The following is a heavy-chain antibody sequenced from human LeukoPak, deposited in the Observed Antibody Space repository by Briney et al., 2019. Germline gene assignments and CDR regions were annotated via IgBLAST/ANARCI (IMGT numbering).Heavy chain of an antibody. Sequence: ASVKVSCKASGYTFTSYYMHWVRQAPGQGLVWMGIINTSGGRTSYAQKFQGRVTMTRDTSTSTVYMELSSVRSEDTAVYYCARPIAVAGTVYFHYWGQGTLVAVSS. CDR2: INTSGGRT. V-gene: IGHV1-46*01. CDR1: GYTFTSYY. CDR3: ARPIAVAGTVYFHY. D-gene: IGHD6-19*01. J-gene: IGHJ1*01.